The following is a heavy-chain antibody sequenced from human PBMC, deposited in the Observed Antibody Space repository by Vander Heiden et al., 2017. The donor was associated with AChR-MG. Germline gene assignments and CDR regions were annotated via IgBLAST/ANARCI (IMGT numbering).Heavy chain of an antibody. CDR1: GGSISSSGYY. CDR3: ARASYDFWSGYAYVDY. Sequence: QLQLPESGPGLVKPSETLSLTCPVPGGSISSSGYYWGWIGQPPGKGLEWIGSIYYSGSTYYNPSLKSRVTISVDTSKNQFSLKLSSVTAADTAVYYCARASYDFWSGYAYVDYWGQGTLVTVSS. V-gene: IGHV4-39*01. CDR2: IYYSGST. D-gene: IGHD3-3*01. J-gene: IGHJ4*02.